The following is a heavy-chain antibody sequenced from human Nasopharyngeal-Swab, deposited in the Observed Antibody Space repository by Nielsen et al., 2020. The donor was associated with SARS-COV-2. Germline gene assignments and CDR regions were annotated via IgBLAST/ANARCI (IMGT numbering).Heavy chain of an antibody. CDR1: GGSISSSY. CDR3: ARGSCSGGSCSPYTWFDP. Sequence: SETLSLTCTVPGGSISSSYWSWIRQSPGKGLEWIGYLYNSGSIKYHPSLKSRVTISVDKSKNQFSLNLRSVTAADTAVYYCARGSCSGGSCSPYTWFDPWGQGTLVTVSS. D-gene: IGHD2-15*01. V-gene: IGHV4-59*13. CDR2: LYNSGSI. J-gene: IGHJ5*02.